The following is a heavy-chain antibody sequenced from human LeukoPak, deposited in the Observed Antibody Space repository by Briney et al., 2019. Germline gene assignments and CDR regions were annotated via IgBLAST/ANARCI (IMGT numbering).Heavy chain of an antibody. V-gene: IGHV4-34*01. Sequence: SETLSLTCAVYGGSFSGYYWSWIRQPPGKGLEWIGEINHSGSTNYNPSLKSRVTISVDTSKNQFSLKLSSVTAADTAVYYCASSQPPGVVVPAAIRPLDYWGQGTLVTVSS. J-gene: IGHJ4*02. CDR2: INHSGST. D-gene: IGHD2-2*02. CDR3: ASSQPPGVVVPAAIRPLDY. CDR1: GGSFSGYY.